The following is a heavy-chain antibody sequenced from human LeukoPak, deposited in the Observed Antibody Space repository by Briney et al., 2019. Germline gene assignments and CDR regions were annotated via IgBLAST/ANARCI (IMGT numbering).Heavy chain of an antibody. J-gene: IGHJ4*02. V-gene: IGHV3-7*01. CDR1: GFTFSSYW. Sequence: GGSLRLSCAASGFTFSSYWMTWVRQAPGKGLEWVANIKQDGSEQYYVVSVKGRFTISRDNAKNSLYLQMSSLRAEGTAVYYCARTRSITMIVVPTPYYFDYWGQGTLVTVSS. D-gene: IGHD3-22*01. CDR3: ARTRSITMIVVPTPYYFDY. CDR2: IKQDGSEQ.